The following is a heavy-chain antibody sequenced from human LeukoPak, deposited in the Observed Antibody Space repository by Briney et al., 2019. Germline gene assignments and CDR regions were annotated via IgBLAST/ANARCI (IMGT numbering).Heavy chain of an antibody. V-gene: IGHV3-74*01. CDR3: ARDPDSSSWYQKVFDI. Sequence: PGGSLRLSCAASGFTFSSYWMHWVRQAPGKGLVWVSRINTDGSSTSYADSVKGRFTISRDNAKNTLYLQMNSLRAEDTAVYYCARDPDSSSWYQKVFDIWGQGTMVTVSS. CDR1: GFTFSSYW. D-gene: IGHD6-13*01. J-gene: IGHJ3*02. CDR2: INTDGSST.